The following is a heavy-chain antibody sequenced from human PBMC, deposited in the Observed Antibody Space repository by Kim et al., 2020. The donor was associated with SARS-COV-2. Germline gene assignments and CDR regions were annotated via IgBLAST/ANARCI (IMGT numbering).Heavy chain of an antibody. J-gene: IGHJ5*02. CDR2: IIPILGIA. Sequence: SVKVSCKASGGTFSSYAISWVRQAPGQGLEWMGRIIPILGIANYAQKFQGRVTITADKSTSTAYMELSSLRSEDTAVYYCARDVPLSNWNYVLTQNWFDPWGQGTLVTVSS. CDR1: GGTFSSYA. D-gene: IGHD1-7*01. CDR3: ARDVPLSNWNYVLTQNWFDP. V-gene: IGHV1-69*04.